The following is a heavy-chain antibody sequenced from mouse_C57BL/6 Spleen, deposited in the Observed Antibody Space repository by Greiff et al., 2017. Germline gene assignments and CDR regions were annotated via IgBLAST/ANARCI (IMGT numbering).Heavy chain of an antibody. D-gene: IGHD2-3*01. J-gene: IGHJ4*01. Sequence: VQLQQPGAELAKPGASVKLSCKASGYTFTSYWMHWVKQRPGQGLEWIGYINPSSGYTKYNQKFKDKATLTADKSSSTAYTQLSSLTYENSAVYYCAGDGNCLWAMDYWGQGTSVTVSS. CDR1: GYTFTSYW. CDR2: INPSSGYT. CDR3: AGDGNCLWAMDY. V-gene: IGHV1-7*01.